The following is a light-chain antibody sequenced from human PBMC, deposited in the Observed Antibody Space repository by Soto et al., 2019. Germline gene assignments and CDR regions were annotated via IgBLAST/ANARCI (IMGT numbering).Light chain of an antibody. CDR2: AAS. CDR3: QQYHDWVT. J-gene: IGKJ4*01. Sequence: ELVMTQSPDTLSVSPGERATLLCRASQSVRNNLAWYQHKPGQAPRLLIYAASTRATGIPARFSGSGSGTEFTLTISYLRPEDSAVYFCQQYHDWVTFGGGTKVDIK. CDR1: QSVRNN. V-gene: IGKV3D-15*01.